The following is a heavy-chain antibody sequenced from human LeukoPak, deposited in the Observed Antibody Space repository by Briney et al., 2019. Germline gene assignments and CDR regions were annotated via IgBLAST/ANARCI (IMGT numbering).Heavy chain of an antibody. CDR1: GGSISSYY. CDR3: ARGRPVYVWGSYRYPSTLDY. D-gene: IGHD3-16*02. J-gene: IGHJ4*02. Sequence: SETLSLTCTVSGGSISSYYWSWIRQPPGKGLEWIGEINHSGSTNYNPSLKSRVTISVDTSKNQFSLKLSSVTAADTAVYYCARGRPVYVWGSYRYPSTLDYWGQGTLVTVSS. V-gene: IGHV4-34*01. CDR2: INHSGST.